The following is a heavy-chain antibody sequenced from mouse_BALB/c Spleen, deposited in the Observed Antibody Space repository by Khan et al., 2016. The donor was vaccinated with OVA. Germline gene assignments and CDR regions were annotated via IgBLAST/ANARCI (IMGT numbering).Heavy chain of an antibody. J-gene: IGHJ4*01. V-gene: IGHV5-12-2*01. D-gene: IGHD1-1*01. CDR2: ITKGGGST. CDR3: ERPSTTEYGYVMDY. Sequence: EVELVESGGGLVQPGGSLKLSCAASGFTFSSYTMSWVRQTPDKRLEWVAFITKGGGSTYYPDTVNGRFTISRDNAKNTLYLQMSSLKSEDTAMSYCERPSTTEYGYVMDYWGQGTSVTVSS. CDR1: GFTFSSYT.